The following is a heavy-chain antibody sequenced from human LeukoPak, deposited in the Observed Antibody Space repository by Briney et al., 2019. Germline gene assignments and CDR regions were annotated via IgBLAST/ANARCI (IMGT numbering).Heavy chain of an antibody. Sequence: GGSLRLSCAASGFTFSSSAMSWVRQTPGKGLEWVSTITDNGGSTYFADSVKGRFTISRDNSKNTLHLQMNSLRADDTAVYYCEKRNSGSYSRGFDYWGQGTLVTVSS. CDR2: ITDNGGST. CDR3: EKRNSGSYSRGFDY. CDR1: GFTFSSSA. V-gene: IGHV3-23*01. D-gene: IGHD1-26*01. J-gene: IGHJ4*02.